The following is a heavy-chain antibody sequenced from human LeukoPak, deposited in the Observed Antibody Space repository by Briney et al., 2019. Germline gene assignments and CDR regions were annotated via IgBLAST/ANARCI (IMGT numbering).Heavy chain of an antibody. V-gene: IGHV4-39*01. CDR1: AGSISSSDYY. Sequence: RPSETLSLTCTVSAGSISSSDYYWGWIRQSPGKGLEWIGRISYSGNTYYNPSLKSRVTISVDTSKNQFSLKLSSVTAADTAVYYCAGYARMGLVGESYLDYWGQGTLVTVSS. CDR2: ISYSGNT. J-gene: IGHJ4*02. CDR3: AGYARMGLVGESYLDY. D-gene: IGHD6-19*01.